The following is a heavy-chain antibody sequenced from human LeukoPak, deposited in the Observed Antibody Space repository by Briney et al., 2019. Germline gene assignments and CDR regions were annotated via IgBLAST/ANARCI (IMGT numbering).Heavy chain of an antibody. CDR3: ARAILHNWFDP. CDR2: INPSGGST. V-gene: IGHV1-46*01. J-gene: IGHJ5*02. D-gene: IGHD1-26*01. Sequence: ASVKVSCKASGYTFTSYYMHWVRQAPGQGLEWMGIINPSGGSTSYAQKFQGRVTTTRDTSTSTAYMELRSLRSDDTAVYYCARAILHNWFDPWGQGTLVTVSS. CDR1: GYTFTSYY.